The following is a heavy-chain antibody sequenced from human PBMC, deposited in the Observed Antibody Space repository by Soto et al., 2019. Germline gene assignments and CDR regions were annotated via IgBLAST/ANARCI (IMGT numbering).Heavy chain of an antibody. J-gene: IGHJ4*02. CDR2: ISYDGSNK. CDR3: ARNSLVAAAGTSFDY. V-gene: IGHV3-30-3*01. CDR1: GFTFSSYA. D-gene: IGHD6-13*01. Sequence: QVQLVESGGGVVQPGRSLRLSCAASGFTFSSYAMHWVRQAPGKGLEWVAVISYDGSNKYYADSVKGRFTISRDNSKNTQYLQMNSLRAEDTAVYYCARNSLVAAAGTSFDYWGQGTLVTVSS.